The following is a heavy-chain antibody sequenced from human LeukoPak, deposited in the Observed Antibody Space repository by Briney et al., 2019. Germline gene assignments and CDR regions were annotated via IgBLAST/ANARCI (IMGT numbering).Heavy chain of an antibody. V-gene: IGHV3-33*08. CDR3: AMLAEYGYPLDY. Sequence: GGSLRLSCAASGVTLSTYAMSWARQAPGKGLEWVAVIWYDGSNKYYADSVKGRFTISRDNSKNTLYLQMNSLRAEDTAVYYCAMLAEYGYPLDYWGQGTLVTVSS. D-gene: IGHD5-18*01. CDR2: IWYDGSNK. CDR1: GVTLSTYA. J-gene: IGHJ4*02.